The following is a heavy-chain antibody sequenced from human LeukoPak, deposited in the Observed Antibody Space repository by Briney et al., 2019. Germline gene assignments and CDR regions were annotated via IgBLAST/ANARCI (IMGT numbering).Heavy chain of an antibody. CDR2: IYYSGST. CDR1: GGXISSYY. CDR3: ARGAGELLPFDY. J-gene: IGHJ4*02. Sequence: PSGTLSLTCTVSGGXISSYYCSWIRQPPGKGLEWIGYIYYSGSTKYNPSLKSRVTISVDTSKNQFSLRLNSVTAADTAVYYCARGAGELLPFDYWGQGTLVTVSS. V-gene: IGHV4-59*01. D-gene: IGHD1-7*01.